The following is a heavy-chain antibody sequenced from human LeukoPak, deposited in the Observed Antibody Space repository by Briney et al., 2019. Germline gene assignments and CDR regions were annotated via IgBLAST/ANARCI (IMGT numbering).Heavy chain of an antibody. CDR2: IGTAGDT. D-gene: IGHD5-12*01. CDR1: GFTFRTYD. V-gene: IGHV3-13*01. J-gene: IGHJ6*02. CDR3: VRVAWLDYHGMDV. Sequence: GRSLRLSCAASGFTFRTYDFHWVRQVKGIGREWGSGIGTAGDTYYAGSVKGRFTISRENAKNSLYLLMNSLRAGDTAVYHCVRVAWLDYHGMDVWGQGTTVTVSS.